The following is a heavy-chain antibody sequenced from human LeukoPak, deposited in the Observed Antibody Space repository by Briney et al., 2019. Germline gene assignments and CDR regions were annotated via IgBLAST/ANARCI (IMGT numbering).Heavy chain of an antibody. CDR3: AKDRRTSHFFYYFDY. CDR2: ISGSGGST. J-gene: IGHJ4*02. Sequence: GGSLRLSCAASGSTFSSYAMSWVRQAPGKGLEWVSAISGSGGSTYYADSAKGRFTISRDNSKNTLYLQMNSLRAEDTAVYYCAKDRRTSHFFYYFDYWGQGTLVTVSS. D-gene: IGHD2-2*01. V-gene: IGHV3-23*01. CDR1: GSTFSSYA.